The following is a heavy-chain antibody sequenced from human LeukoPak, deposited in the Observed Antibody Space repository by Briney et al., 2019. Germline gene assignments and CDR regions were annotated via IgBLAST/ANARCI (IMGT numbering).Heavy chain of an antibody. CDR3: ARDVRLMTGYYCMDV. CDR1: GGSISSYY. D-gene: IGHD3-9*01. J-gene: IGHJ6*03. V-gene: IGHV4-4*07. Sequence: SETLSLTCTVSGGSISSYYWSWIRQPAGKGLEWIGRIYTSGSTNYNPSLKSRVTVSVDTSKNQFSLKLSSVTAADTAVYYCARDVRLMTGYYCMDVWGKGTTVTVSS. CDR2: IYTSGST.